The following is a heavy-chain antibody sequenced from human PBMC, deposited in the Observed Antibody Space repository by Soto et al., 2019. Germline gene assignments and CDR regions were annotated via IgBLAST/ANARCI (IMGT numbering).Heavy chain of an antibody. CDR1: GHTLTELS. CDR3: ATVSVKMRDSGYDFSLDY. J-gene: IGHJ4*02. CDR2: FDPEDGET. D-gene: IGHD5-12*01. Sequence: ASVKVSCKVSGHTLTELSMHWVRQAPGKGLEWMGGFDPEDGETIYAQKFQGRVTMTEDTSTDTAYMELSSLRSEDTAVYYCATVSVKMRDSGYDFSLDYWGQGTLVTVSS. V-gene: IGHV1-24*01.